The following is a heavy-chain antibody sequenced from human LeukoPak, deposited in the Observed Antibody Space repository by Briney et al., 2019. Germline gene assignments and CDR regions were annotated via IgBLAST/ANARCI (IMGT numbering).Heavy chain of an antibody. CDR1: GYSISSGYY. D-gene: IGHD5-18*01. J-gene: IGHJ4*02. V-gene: IGHV3-11*06. Sequence: PSETLSLTCTVSGYSISSGYYWGWIRQPPGKGLEWVSSISSNSGYKKYADSLKGRFTISRDNAKNPLYPQMNSLRAEDTAVYYCARADWDTAMIDYWGQGTLVTVSS. CDR3: ARADWDTAMIDY. CDR2: ISSNSGYK.